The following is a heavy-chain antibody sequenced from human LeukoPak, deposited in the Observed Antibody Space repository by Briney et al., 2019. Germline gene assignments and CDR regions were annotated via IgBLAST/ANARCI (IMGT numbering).Heavy chain of an antibody. CDR1: GFTFSSYA. J-gene: IGHJ6*02. D-gene: IGHD2-2*02. CDR2: ISYDGSNK. CDR3: ARVYCSSTSCYIGDYYYGMDV. Sequence: PGGSLRLSCAASGFTFSSYAMHWVRQAPGKGLEWVAVISYDGSNKYYADSVKGRFTISRDNSKNTLYLQMNSLRAEDTAVYYCARVYCSSTSCYIGDYYYGMDVWGQGTLVTVSS. V-gene: IGHV3-30-3*01.